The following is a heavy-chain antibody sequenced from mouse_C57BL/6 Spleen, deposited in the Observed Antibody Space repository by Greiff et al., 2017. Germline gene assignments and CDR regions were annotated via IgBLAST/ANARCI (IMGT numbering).Heavy chain of an antibody. CDR2: ISDGGSYT. CDR1: GFTFSSYA. Sequence: EVMLVESVGGLVKPGGSLKLSCAASGFTFSSYAMSWVRQTPEKRLEWVATISDGGSYTYYPDNVKGRFTISRDNAKNNLYLQMSHLKSEDTAMYYCARSANFDYWGQGTTRTVSS. J-gene: IGHJ2*01. V-gene: IGHV5-4*03. CDR3: ARSANFDY.